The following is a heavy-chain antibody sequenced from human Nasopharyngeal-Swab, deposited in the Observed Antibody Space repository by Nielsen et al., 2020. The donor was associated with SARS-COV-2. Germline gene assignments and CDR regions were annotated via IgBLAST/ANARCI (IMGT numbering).Heavy chain of an antibody. D-gene: IGHD3-16*02. CDR2: ISASGGST. J-gene: IGHJ4*02. Sequence: WIRQPPGKGLEWVSAISASGGSTYYADSVKGRFTISRDYSKTTLYLQMNSLRAEDTAVYYCAKALYPYVWGSYRYMDSWGQGTLVTVSS. CDR3: AKALYPYVWGSYRYMDS. V-gene: IGHV3-23*01.